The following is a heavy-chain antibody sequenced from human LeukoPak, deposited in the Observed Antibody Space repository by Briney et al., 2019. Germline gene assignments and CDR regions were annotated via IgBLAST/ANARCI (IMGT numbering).Heavy chain of an antibody. CDR2: ISSSGNTK. Sequence: GGSLRLSCAASGFSFSDYYMSWIRQAPGKGLEWVSYISSSGNTKYYADSLKGRFTISRDNAKNSLYLQMSSLRAEDTAVYYCAGGDYYDSGGPFDYWGQGTLVTVSS. CDR3: AGGDYYDSGGPFDY. CDR1: GFSFSDYY. D-gene: IGHD3-22*01. J-gene: IGHJ4*02. V-gene: IGHV3-11*04.